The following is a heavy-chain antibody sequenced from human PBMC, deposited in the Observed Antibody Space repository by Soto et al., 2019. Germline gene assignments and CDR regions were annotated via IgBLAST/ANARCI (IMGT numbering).Heavy chain of an antibody. Sequence: QVQLQQWGAGLLKPSETLSLTCAVYGGSFNDYYWSWIRQPPGKGLEWIGEINHTGHTNYNPSLKSRVTISVDTSKNQFSLKLSSVTAADTAVYSCARSGHLFDSWGQGILVTVSS. CDR3: ARSGHLFDS. CDR2: INHTGHT. D-gene: IGHD3-10*01. CDR1: GGSFNDYY. V-gene: IGHV4-34*02. J-gene: IGHJ4*02.